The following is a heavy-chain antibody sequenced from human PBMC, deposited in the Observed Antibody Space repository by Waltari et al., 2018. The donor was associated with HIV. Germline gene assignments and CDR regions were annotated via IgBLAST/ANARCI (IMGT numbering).Heavy chain of an antibody. CDR2: ISGSGGST. CDR3: AKGGLELPVDY. D-gene: IGHD1-7*01. Sequence: EVQLLESGGGLVQPGGSLRPPCAASGFTFSTLALAWVRQAPGKGLEWVSAISGSGGSTYYADSVKGRFTISRDNSKNTLYLQMNSLRAEDTAVYYCAKGGLELPVDYWGQGTLVTVSS. CDR1: GFTFSTLA. J-gene: IGHJ4*02. V-gene: IGHV3-23*01.